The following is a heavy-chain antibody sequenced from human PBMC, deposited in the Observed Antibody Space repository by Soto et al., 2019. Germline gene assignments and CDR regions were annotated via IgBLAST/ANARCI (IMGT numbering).Heavy chain of an antibody. V-gene: IGHV1-2*02. CDR1: GYTFTGYY. CDR3: AWGHLGYYYDSSGYYRDY. J-gene: IGHJ4*02. D-gene: IGHD3-22*01. CDR2: INPNSGGT. Sequence: ASVKVSCKASGYTFTGYYMHWVRQAPGQGLEWMGWINPNSGGTNYAQKFQGRVTMTRDTSISTAYMELSRLRSDDTAVCYCAWGHLGYYYDSSGYYRDYWGQGTLVTVS.